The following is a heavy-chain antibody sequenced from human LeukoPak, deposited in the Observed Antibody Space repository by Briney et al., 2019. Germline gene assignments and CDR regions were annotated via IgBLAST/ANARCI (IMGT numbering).Heavy chain of an antibody. V-gene: IGHV1-2*02. CDR1: GYTFSIYG. J-gene: IGHJ3*02. Sequence: ASVKVSCKASGYTFSIYGINWVRQAPGQGLEWMGWINPNSGGTNYAQKFQGRVTMTRDTSISTAYMELSRLRSDDTAVYYCARDVRVNYYDSSGYYLDAFDIWGQGTMVTVSS. CDR3: ARDVRVNYYDSSGYYLDAFDI. CDR2: INPNSGGT. D-gene: IGHD3-22*01.